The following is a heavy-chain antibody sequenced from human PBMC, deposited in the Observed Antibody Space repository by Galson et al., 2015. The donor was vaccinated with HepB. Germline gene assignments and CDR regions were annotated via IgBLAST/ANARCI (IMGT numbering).Heavy chain of an antibody. CDR1: GFIFSDYY. CDR3: AGSPYGAYFDS. Sequence: SLRLSCAVSGFIFSDYYMTWIRQAPGKGLEWVSYISSSSSYTNYADSVLGRFTISRDNAKNSLFLQMNSLRAEDTAVYYCAGSPYGAYFDSWGQGTLVTVSS. CDR2: ISSSSSYT. J-gene: IGHJ4*02. V-gene: IGHV3-11*06. D-gene: IGHD4-17*01.